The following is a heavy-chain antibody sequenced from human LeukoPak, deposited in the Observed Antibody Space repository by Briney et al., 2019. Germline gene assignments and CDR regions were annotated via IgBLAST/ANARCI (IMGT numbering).Heavy chain of an antibody. D-gene: IGHD3-22*01. J-gene: IGHJ4*02. CDR3: ARDKRRHYYDSSGYYDY. V-gene: IGHV4-59*01. CDR1: GGPISSYY. Sequence: SETLSLTCTVSGGPISSYYWSWIRQPPGKGLEWIGYIYYSGSTNYNPSLKSRVTISVDTSKNQFSLELSSVTAADTAVYYCARDKRRHYYDSSGYYDYWGQGTLVTVSS. CDR2: IYYSGST.